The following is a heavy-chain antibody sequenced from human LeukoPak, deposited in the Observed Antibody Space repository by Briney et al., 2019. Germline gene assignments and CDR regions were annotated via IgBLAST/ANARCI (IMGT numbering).Heavy chain of an antibody. CDR3: AKVAGDRMDY. CDR1: RYTFHTYG. CDR2: ISANTGKT. D-gene: IGHD6-13*01. V-gene: IGHV1-18*01. J-gene: IGHJ4*01. Sequence: ASVTVPCTASRYTFHTYGFCWVRQAPGHGLEWMGWISANTGKTDYAQKFQGRVAMTTDTSTSTAYMELRSLRPDDTTVYYCAKVAGDRMDYGGHGTLLTVSS.